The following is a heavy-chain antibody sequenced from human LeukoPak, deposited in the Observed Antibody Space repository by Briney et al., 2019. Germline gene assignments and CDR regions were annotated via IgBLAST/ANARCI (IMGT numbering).Heavy chain of an antibody. CDR2: ISGSGGST. D-gene: IGHD3-3*01. J-gene: IGHJ4*02. CDR1: GFTFSSYA. V-gene: IGHV3-23*01. Sequence: GGSLRLSCAASGFTFSSYAMSWVRQAPGKGLEWVSAISGSGGSTYYTDSVKGRITISRDNSKNTLYLQMYSLRAEDTAVYYCAKGFNDFWSGYLTFDYWGQRTLVTVSS. CDR3: AKGFNDFWSGYLTFDY.